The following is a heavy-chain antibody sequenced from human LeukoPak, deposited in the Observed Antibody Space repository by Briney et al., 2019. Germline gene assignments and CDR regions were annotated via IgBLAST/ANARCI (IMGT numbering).Heavy chain of an antibody. CDR2: IKPDGSER. D-gene: IGHD3-22*01. CDR1: GFSMSVYW. J-gene: IGHJ4*02. CDR3: ARDWGAYYHFFDY. V-gene: IGHV3-7*01. Sequence: GRSLRLSCEASGFSMSVYWMSWVRQAPGKGLECVGNIKPDGSERNYVDSVKVRFTISRDNAKKSLYLQMSSLRAEDTAVYYCARDWGAYYHFFDYWGQGTLVTVSS.